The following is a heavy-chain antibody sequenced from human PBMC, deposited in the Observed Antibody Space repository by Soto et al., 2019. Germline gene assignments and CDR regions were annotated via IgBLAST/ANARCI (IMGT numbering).Heavy chain of an antibody. V-gene: IGHV4-39*01. CDR1: GGSISSSGFH. D-gene: IGHD6-13*01. CDR3: AGRERAAGTDWYFDL. J-gene: IGHJ2*01. CDR2: IYYSGST. Sequence: SETLSLTCTVSGGSISSSGFHWVWIRQPPGKGLEWIGSIYYSGSTYYSPSLKSRVPISVDTPKNQFSVKLSSVTAADTAVYYCAGRERAAGTDWYFDLWGRGTLVTVSS.